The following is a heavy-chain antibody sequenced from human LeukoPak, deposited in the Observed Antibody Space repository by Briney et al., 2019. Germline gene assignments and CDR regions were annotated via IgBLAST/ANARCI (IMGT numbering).Heavy chain of an antibody. CDR1: GGTFSSYA. CDR3: ARDKGGGAAGTRAMWFDP. D-gene: IGHD6-13*01. V-gene: IGHV1-69*13. Sequence: SVKVSCKASGGTFSSYAISWVRQAPGQGLEWMGGIIPIFGTANYAQKFQGRVTITADESTSTAYMELSSLRSEDTAVYYCARDKGGGAAGTRAMWFDPWGQGTLVTVSS. CDR2: IIPIFGTA. J-gene: IGHJ5*02.